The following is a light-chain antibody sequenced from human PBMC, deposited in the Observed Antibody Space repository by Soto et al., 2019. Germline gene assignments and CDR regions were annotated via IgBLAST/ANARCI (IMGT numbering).Light chain of an antibody. V-gene: IGLV2-14*01. Sequence: QSVLTQPASVSGSPGQSITISCTGSSADIGSHDYVSWYQQHPGKVPKLIIYEVSKRPSGASDRFSGSKSGNAAYLSISGLQPEEEADYYCTSYTTTSALVFGTGTKVT. CDR3: TSYTTTSALV. J-gene: IGLJ1*01. CDR1: SADIGSHDY. CDR2: EVS.